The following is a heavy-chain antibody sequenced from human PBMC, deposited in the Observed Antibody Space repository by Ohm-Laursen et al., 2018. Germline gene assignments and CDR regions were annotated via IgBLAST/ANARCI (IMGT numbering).Heavy chain of an antibody. CDR3: ARHRYYDSRFDL. CDR2: IHYSGTT. CDR1: GGSITNYY. V-gene: IGHV4-59*08. Sequence: SETLSLTCTVSGGSITNYYWSWIRQPSGRGLEWIGYIHYSGTTNYRSSLKTRVTMSVDTSRNQFSLRLSSVTAADTAIYYCARHRYYDSRFDLWGQGTLVTVSS. D-gene: IGHD3-22*01. J-gene: IGHJ4*02.